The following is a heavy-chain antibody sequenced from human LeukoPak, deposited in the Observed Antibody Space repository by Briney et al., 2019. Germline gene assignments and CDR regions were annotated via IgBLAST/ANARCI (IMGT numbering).Heavy chain of an antibody. Sequence: ASETLSLTCSVSGASMRSSLYYWGWIRQPPGKGLEWIGSNYYGGNTFHNPSLRSRVTMSVDTSKKDFSLKLRSVTAADTAVYYCARWMAVTNAIDDWGQGILVTVSS. CDR1: GASMRSSLYY. D-gene: IGHD2-8*01. CDR2: NYYGGNT. CDR3: ARWMAVTNAIDD. V-gene: IGHV4-39*07. J-gene: IGHJ4*02.